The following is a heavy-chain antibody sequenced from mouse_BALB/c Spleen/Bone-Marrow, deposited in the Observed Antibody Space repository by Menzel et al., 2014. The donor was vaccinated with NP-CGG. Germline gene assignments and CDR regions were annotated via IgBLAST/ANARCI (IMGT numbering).Heavy chain of an antibody. CDR3: TRGYYPYYYAMDY. D-gene: IGHD2-3*01. Sequence: LQQSGSELVRPGASVKLSCKASGYTFXSYWMHWVKQRHGQGLEWIGNIYPGSGSTNYDEKFKSKGTLTVDTPSSTAYMHLSSLTSEDSAVYYCTRGYYPYYYAMDYWGQGTSVTVSS. CDR2: IYPGSGST. CDR1: GYTFXSYW. J-gene: IGHJ4*01. V-gene: IGHV1S22*01.